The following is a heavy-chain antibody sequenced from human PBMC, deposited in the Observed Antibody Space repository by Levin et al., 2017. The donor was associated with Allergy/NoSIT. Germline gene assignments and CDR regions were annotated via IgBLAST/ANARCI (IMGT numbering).Heavy chain of an antibody. CDR3: ARHHHYGSGRYDY. Sequence: SETLSLTCTVSGGSISSSSYYWGWIRQPPGMGLGWIGSMYYSGSTYYNPSLKSRVTISVNTSKNQFSLKVSSVTAADTAVYYCARHHHYGSGRYDYWGQGTLVTVSS. J-gene: IGHJ4*02. CDR2: MYYSGST. D-gene: IGHD3-10*01. CDR1: GGSISSSSYY. V-gene: IGHV4-39*01.